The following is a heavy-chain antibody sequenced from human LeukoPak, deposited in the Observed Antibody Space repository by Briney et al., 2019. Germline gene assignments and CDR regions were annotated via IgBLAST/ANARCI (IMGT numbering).Heavy chain of an antibody. V-gene: IGHV3-23*01. CDR1: GFTFDDYG. D-gene: IGHD3-10*01. CDR2: ISGSGGST. Sequence: GGSLRLSCAASGFTFDDYGMSWVRQAPGKGLEWVSAISGSGGSTYYADSVKGRFTISRDNSKNTLYLQMNSLRAEDTAVYYCAKVVDTMVRGVYDYWGQGTLVTVSS. CDR3: AKVVDTMVRGVYDY. J-gene: IGHJ4*02.